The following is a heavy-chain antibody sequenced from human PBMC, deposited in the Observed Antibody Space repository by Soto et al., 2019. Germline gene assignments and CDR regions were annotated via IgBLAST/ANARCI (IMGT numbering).Heavy chain of an antibody. Sequence: HEHLVQSGAEVKRPGASLKVSCKASGYSFTVYYIHWVLQAPGQGLEWMGWINPDSGATNYAQSFQGRVTLTSETSIRTASKDLTSLTSDDPAVYYCARGDYGTGGYPFPYFDYWGQGTLVIVSS. CDR1: GYSFTVYY. J-gene: IGHJ4*02. CDR2: INPDSGAT. D-gene: IGHD2-8*02. V-gene: IGHV1-2*02. CDR3: ARGDYGTGGYPFPYFDY.